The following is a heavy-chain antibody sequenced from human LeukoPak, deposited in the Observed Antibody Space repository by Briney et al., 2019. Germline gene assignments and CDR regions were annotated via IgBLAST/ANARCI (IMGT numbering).Heavy chain of an antibody. CDR1: GYRFTSYW. CDR3: ASRRGRYSGDAFDI. CDR2: IYPGDSDT. D-gene: IGHD1-26*01. J-gene: IGHJ3*02. Sequence: GESLKISCKGSGYRFTSYWIGWVRQMPGKGLEWMGFIYPGDSDTRYSPSFQGQVTISADKSMSTAYLQWSSLKASDTAMYYGASRRGRYSGDAFDIWGQGTMVTVSS. V-gene: IGHV5-51*01.